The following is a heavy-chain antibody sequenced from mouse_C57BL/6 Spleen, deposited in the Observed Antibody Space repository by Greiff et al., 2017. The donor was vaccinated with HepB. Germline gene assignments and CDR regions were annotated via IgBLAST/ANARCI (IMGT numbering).Heavy chain of an antibody. CDR3: AREGGYGNFYFDY. D-gene: IGHD2-1*01. CDR2: INYDGSST. V-gene: IGHV5-16*01. Sequence: EVQRVESEGGLVQPGSSMKLSCTASGFTFSDYYMAWVRQVPEKGLEWVANINYDGSSTYYLDSLKSRFIISRDNAKNILYLQMSSLKSEDTATYYCAREGGYGNFYFDYWGQGTTLTVSS. J-gene: IGHJ2*01. CDR1: GFTFSDYY.